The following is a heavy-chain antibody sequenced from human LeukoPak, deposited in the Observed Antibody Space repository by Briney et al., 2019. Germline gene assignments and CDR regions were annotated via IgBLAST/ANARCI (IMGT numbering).Heavy chain of an antibody. V-gene: IGHV5-51*01. CDR3: ARGNSARWFFDC. CDR2: SYPIDSDT. D-gene: IGHD3-9*01. Sequence: GESLKISCKGSGYTISSFGSYWIARVRRMPGKGLEWMESSYPIDSDTNYKQALEAQVTVSVDRSISTAYLQWSSLEASVTAMYYCARGNSARWFFDCWGQGSLLTVSS. J-gene: IGHJ4*02. CDR1: GYTISSFGSYW.